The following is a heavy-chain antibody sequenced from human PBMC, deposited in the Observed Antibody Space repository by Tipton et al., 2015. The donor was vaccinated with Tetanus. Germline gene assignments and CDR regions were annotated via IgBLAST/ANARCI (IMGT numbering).Heavy chain of an antibody. CDR1: GYTFTGYY. CDR2: IDPNSGGT. J-gene: IGHJ6*02. CDR3: ARDRGDYIYYGMDV. D-gene: IGHD3-22*01. Sequence: QMQLVQSGAEVKKPGASLKVSCKASGYTFTGYYLYWVRQAPGQGLEWMGWIDPNSGGTAYAQKFQGRVTMTRDPSISTVDMELSRLRSDDTAVYYCARDRGDYIYYGMDVWGPGTPVTVSS. V-gene: IGHV1-2*02.